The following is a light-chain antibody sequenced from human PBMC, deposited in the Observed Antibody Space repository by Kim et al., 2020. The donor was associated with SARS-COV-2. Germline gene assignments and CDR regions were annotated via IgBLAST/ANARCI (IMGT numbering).Light chain of an antibody. J-gene: IGLJ2*01. V-gene: IGLV7-46*01. CDR3: LLSYSDSRV. CDR1: TGAVTSEHF. Sequence: PGGTEHLPCYSSTGAVTSEHFPYWFQQKPGQAPGTLIYDTGNRHSWTPARFSGSLLGGKAALTLSAAQAEDEADYYCLLSYSDSRVFGGGTQLTVL. CDR2: DTG.